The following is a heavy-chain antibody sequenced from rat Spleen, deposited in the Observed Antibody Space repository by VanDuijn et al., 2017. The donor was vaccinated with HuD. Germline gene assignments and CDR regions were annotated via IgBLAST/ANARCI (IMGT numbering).Heavy chain of an antibody. CDR3: ARQGPYWYFDF. CDR2: ISYDGSST. V-gene: IGHV5-29*01. Sequence: EVQLVESGGGLVQPGNSLKLSCAASGFTFSDYYMAWVRQAPTKGLEWVATISYDGSSTYYRDSVKGRFTISRDNAKSTLYLQMDSLRSEDTATYYCARQGPYWYFDFWGPGTMVTVSS. CDR1: GFTFSDYY. J-gene: IGHJ1*01.